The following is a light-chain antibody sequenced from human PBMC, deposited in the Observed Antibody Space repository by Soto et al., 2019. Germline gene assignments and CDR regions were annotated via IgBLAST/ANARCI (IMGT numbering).Light chain of an antibody. CDR2: DNS. J-gene: IGLJ2*01. CDR1: SSNIGAGYD. Sequence: QAVVTQPPSVSGALGQRVTISCTGSSSNIGAGYDVHWYQQLPGTAPKLLIYDNSNRPSGVPDRFSGSKSGTSASLAITGLQAEDEADYYCQSYDSSLSGVVFGGGTKLTVL. CDR3: QSYDSSLSGVV. V-gene: IGLV1-40*01.